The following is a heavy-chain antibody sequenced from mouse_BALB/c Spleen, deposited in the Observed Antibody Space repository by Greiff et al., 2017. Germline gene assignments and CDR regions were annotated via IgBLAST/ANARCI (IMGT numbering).Heavy chain of an antibody. Sequence: DVKLVESGGGLVKPGGSLKLSCAASGFTFSSYAMSWVRQTPEKRLEWVATISSGGSYTYYPDSVKGRFTISRDNAKNTLYLQMSSLRSEDTAMYYCARDYDYLMDYGGQGTSVTVSS. D-gene: IGHD2-4*01. V-gene: IGHV5-9-3*01. CDR1: GFTFSSYA. CDR3: ARDYDYLMDY. J-gene: IGHJ4*01. CDR2: ISSGGSYT.